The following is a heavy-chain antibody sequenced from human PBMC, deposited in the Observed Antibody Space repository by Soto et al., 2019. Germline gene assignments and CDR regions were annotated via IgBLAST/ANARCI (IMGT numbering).Heavy chain of an antibody. CDR3: ATNPALAGTTGVGGLDV. J-gene: IGHJ6*04. CDR2: IDYSGST. V-gene: IGHV4-4*02. CDR1: GGSISSDNW. Sequence: QVQLQESGPGLVKPSGTLSLTCAVSGGSISSDNWWSWVRQPPGKGLEWIGEIDYSGSTNYSRSLKRRVTILVNKCKNPFSLKLTSVDDADMGVYSCATNPALAGTTGVGGLDVWGKGKKVTVSS. D-gene: IGHD4-17*01.